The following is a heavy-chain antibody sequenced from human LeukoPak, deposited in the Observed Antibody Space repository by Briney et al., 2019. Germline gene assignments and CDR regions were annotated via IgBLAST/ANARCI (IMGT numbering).Heavy chain of an antibody. CDR3: ARDQNRAFDI. J-gene: IGHJ3*02. V-gene: IGHV4-59*01. CDR1: GGSISSYY. CDR2: IFYSGST. Sequence: SETLSLTCTVSGGSISSYYWSWIRQPPGKGLEWIGYIFYSGSTNYNPSLKSRVTISVDTSKNQFSLKLSSVTAADTAVYCCARDQNRAFDIWGQGTMVTVSS.